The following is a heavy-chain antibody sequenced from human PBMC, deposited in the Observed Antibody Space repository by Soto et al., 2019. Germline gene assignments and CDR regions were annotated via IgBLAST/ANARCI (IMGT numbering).Heavy chain of an antibody. CDR3: STLGSHYYYHDFDV. J-gene: IGHJ6*02. V-gene: IGHV3-15*07. Sequence: EAQLGESGGGMVTPGGSLRLSCEASGFTFSNAWMNWVRQAPGKGLEWVGLIKMKSEGATTHYAAPVEGRRTIAGDDSKKILYLQMSSLKTEDTPVYYCSTLGSHYYYHDFDVWGQGTTVAVSS. CDR2: IKMKSEGATT. CDR1: GFTFSNAW.